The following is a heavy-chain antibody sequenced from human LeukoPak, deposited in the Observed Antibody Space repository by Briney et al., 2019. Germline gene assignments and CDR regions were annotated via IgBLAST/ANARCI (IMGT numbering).Heavy chain of an antibody. CDR1: GFNFNNYD. CDR3: AREAPICRNADCRTGFDY. J-gene: IGHJ4*02. CDR2: I. Sequence: GGSLRLSCVASGFNFNNYDLHWVRQAPGKGLEWVAFIYADSVEGRFTFSRDNSRNTVYLQMNSLRSEDTAVYYCAREAPICRNADCRTGFDYWGQGTLVAVSS. V-gene: IGHV3-30*19. D-gene: IGHD1-1*01.